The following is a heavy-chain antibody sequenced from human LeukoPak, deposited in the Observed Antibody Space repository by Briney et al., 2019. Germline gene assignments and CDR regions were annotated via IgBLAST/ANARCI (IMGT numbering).Heavy chain of an antibody. V-gene: IGHV1-2*02. D-gene: IGHD2-2*01. CDR3: AGSTVPAATFDY. CDR2: INPNSGGT. Sequence: ASVKVSCKASGYTFTGYYMHWVRQAPGQGLEWMGWINPNSGGTNYAQKFQGRVTMTRDTSISTAYMELSRLRSDDTAVYYCAGSTVPAATFDYWGQGTLVTVSS. CDR1: GYTFTGYY. J-gene: IGHJ4*02.